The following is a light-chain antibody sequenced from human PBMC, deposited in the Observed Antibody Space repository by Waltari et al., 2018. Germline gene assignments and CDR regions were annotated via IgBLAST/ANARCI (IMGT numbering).Light chain of an antibody. CDR1: QGISSW. CDR3: QQSASYWT. CDR2: DAS. V-gene: IGKV1-5*01. J-gene: IGKJ1*01. Sequence: DIQMTQSPSTLSASVGDRVTITCRASQGISSWLAWYQQKPGKAPKVLIYDASTLESGVPSRFSGSGSGTEFTLTISSLQPDDFATYYCQQSASYWTFGQGTKVDIK.